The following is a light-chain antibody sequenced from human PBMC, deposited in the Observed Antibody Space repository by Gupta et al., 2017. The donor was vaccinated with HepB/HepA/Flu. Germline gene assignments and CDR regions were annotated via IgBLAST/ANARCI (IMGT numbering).Light chain of an antibody. CDR1: QSVSNTY. J-gene: IGKJ1*01. Sequence: EIVLTQSPGTLSLSPGERATLSCRASQSVSNTYLAWYQQKPGQAPRLLIYGASGRATGIPDRFSGSGSGTDFTLTISRLEPEDFAVYYCQQDGSSPQTFGQGTKVEI. CDR2: GAS. V-gene: IGKV3-20*01. CDR3: QQDGSSPQT.